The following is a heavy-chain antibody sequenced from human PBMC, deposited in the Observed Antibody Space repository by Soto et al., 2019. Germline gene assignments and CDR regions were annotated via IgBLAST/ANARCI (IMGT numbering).Heavy chain of an antibody. D-gene: IGHD1-7*01. CDR3: AKEVTGTLGAYYYGMDV. J-gene: IGHJ6*02. V-gene: IGHV3-30*18. CDR2: ISYDGSNK. Sequence: GGSLRLSCAASGFTFSSYGMHWVRQAPGKGLEWVAVISYDGSNKYYADSVKGRFTISRDNSKNTLYLQMNSLRAEDTAVYYCAKEVTGTLGAYYYGMDVWGQGTTVTVS. CDR1: GFTFSSYG.